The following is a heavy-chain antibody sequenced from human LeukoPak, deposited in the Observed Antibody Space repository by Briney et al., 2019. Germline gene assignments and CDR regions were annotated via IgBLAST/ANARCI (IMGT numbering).Heavy chain of an antibody. CDR3: ARGYSSSWYLY. CDR2: IYYSGST. J-gene: IGHJ4*02. V-gene: IGHV4-59*01. Sequence: SETLSLTCTVSGGSISSYYWSWIRQPPGKGLEWIGYIYYSGSTNYNPSLKSRVTISVDTSKNQFSLKLSSVTAADTAVYYSARGYSSSWYLYWGQGTLVTVSS. D-gene: IGHD6-13*01. CDR1: GGSISSYY.